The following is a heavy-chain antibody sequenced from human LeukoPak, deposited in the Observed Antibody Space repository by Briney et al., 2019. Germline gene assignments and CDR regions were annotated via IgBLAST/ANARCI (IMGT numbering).Heavy chain of an antibody. Sequence: GASVKVSCRASGYTFTGYYMHWVRQAPGQGLEWMGWINPNSGGTNYAQKFQGRVTMTRDTSISTAYMELSRLRSDDTAVYYCATISGTLTVHDGDFDYWGQGTLVIVSS. CDR1: GYTFTGYY. V-gene: IGHV1-2*02. J-gene: IGHJ4*02. D-gene: IGHD4-17*01. CDR2: INPNSGGT. CDR3: ATISGTLTVHDGDFDY.